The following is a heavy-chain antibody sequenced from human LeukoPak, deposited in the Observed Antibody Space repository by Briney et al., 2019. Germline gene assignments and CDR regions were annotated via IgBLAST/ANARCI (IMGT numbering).Heavy chain of an antibody. J-gene: IGHJ4*02. CDR2: IIPIFGTA. D-gene: IGHD3-22*01. CDR1: GGTFSSYA. Sequence: ASVKVSCKASGGTFSSYAISWVRQAPGQGLEWMGGIIPIFGTANYAQKFQGRVTITTDESTSTVYMELSSLRSEDTAVYYCARDYYDSSGKDDYWGQGTLVTVSS. V-gene: IGHV1-69*05. CDR3: ARDYYDSSGKDDY.